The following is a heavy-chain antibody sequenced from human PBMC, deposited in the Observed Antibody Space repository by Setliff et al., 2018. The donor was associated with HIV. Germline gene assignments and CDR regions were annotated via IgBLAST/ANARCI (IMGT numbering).Heavy chain of an antibody. V-gene: IGHV4-59*01. Sequence: PSETLSLTCTVSGGSINYYYWNWIRQSPGKGLEWIGFIGYSGSTSYNPSLNSRVTISADTSKNQFSLKLSSVSTADTAVYYCARWGENSGRPDWRAFDIWGQGTMVTVSS. CDR3: ARWGENSGRPDWRAFDI. J-gene: IGHJ3*02. D-gene: IGHD1-26*01. CDR1: GGSINYYY. CDR2: IGYSGST.